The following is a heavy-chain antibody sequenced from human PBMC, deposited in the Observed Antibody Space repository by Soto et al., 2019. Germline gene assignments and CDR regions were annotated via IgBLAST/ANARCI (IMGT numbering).Heavy chain of an antibody. CDR2: MNPNSGNT. CDR3: ARGRGGTVTTRGSSGYVRF. D-gene: IGHD5-12*01. J-gene: IGHJ4*02. V-gene: IGHV1-8*01. Sequence: ASVKVSCKASGYTFTSYDINWVRQATGQGLEWMGWMNPNSGNTGYAQKFQGRVTMTRNTSISTAYMELSSLRSEDTAVYYCARGRGGTVTTRGSSGYVRFWGQGTLVTVSS. CDR1: GYTFTSYD.